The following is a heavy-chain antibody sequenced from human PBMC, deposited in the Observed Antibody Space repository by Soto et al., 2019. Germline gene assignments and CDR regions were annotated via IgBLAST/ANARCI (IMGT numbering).Heavy chain of an antibody. J-gene: IGHJ4*02. CDR1: GFTFSNYA. V-gene: IGHV3-33*01. CDR3: ARDTTMIRGIIITPPFDY. D-gene: IGHD3-10*01. CDR2: IWYDGINK. Sequence: QVQLVASGGGVVQPGRSLRLSCAASGFTFSNYAMHWLRQAPGKGLEWVAVIWYDGINKHYAGSVKGRFTSSRDNSKSPLYLQMNSLRADDTAVYYCARDTTMIRGIIITPPFDYWVQGTMVTVSS.